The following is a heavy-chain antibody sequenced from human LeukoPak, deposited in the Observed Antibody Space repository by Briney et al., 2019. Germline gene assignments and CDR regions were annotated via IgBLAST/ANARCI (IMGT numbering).Heavy chain of an antibody. CDR1: GGSITSHY. V-gene: IGHV4-59*11. J-gene: IGHJ4*02. Sequence: SETLSLTCTVSGGSITSHYWSWIRQPPGKGLEWIAYVLDSVRTKDNPSLQSRLTLSADTPKNQFSLRLSSVPAADTAVYYCATLKRGSIYGYFDFWGQGIKVTVSS. D-gene: IGHD5-18*01. CDR3: ATLKRGSIYGYFDF. CDR2: VLDSVRT.